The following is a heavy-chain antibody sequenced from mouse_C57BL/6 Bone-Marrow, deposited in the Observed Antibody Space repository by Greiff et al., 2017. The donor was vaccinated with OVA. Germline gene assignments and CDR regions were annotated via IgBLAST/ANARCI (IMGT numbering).Heavy chain of an antibody. D-gene: IGHD2-4*01. V-gene: IGHV1-64*01. CDR1: GYTFTSYW. CDR2: IHPNSGST. CDR3: ARQRLRYAMDY. J-gene: IGHJ4*01. Sequence: QVQLQQPGAELVKPGASVKLSCKASGYTFTSYWMHWVKQRPGQGLEWIGMIHPNSGSTHYNEKFKSKATLTVDKSSSTAYMQLSSLTSEDSAVYYCARQRLRYAMDYWVKEPQSPSPQ.